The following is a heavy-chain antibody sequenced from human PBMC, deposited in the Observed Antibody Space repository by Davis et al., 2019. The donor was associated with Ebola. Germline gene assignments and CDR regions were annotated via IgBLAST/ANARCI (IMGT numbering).Heavy chain of an antibody. Sequence: GESLKISCAASGFTFSSYWMSWVRQAPGKGLEWVSSISSSSSYIYYADSVKGRFTISRDNAKNSLYLQMNSLRAEDTAVYYCARAPDRVDYWGQGTLVTVSS. CDR2: ISSSSSYI. D-gene: IGHD1-14*01. CDR1: GFTFSSYW. J-gene: IGHJ4*02. CDR3: ARAPDRVDY. V-gene: IGHV3-21*01.